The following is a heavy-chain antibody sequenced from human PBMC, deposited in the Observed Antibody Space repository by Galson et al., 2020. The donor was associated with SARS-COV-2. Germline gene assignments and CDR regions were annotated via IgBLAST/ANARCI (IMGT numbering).Heavy chain of an antibody. V-gene: IGHV1-3*04. J-gene: IGHJ3*02. CDR2: INTGNGNP. Sequence: ASVKVSCKASGYTFTRFALHWVRQVPGQRLEWMGWINTGNGNPKYSQSFQGRVSMTRDSSANTVYMELINLKSEDTAIYYCARRVVEAVVFDIWGQGTMVTISS. CDR1: GYTFTRFA. CDR3: ARRVVEAVVFDI. D-gene: IGHD3-22*01.